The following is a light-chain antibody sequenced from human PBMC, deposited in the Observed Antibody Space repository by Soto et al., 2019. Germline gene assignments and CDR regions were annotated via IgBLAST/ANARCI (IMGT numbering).Light chain of an antibody. CDR2: DAS. V-gene: IGKV1-5*01. CDR1: QSISSW. J-gene: IGKJ2*01. CDR3: QQNDNLPYT. Sequence: DIQMTQSPSTLSASVGDRVTITCRASQSISSWLAWYQQKPGKATKLLIYDASSLESGVPSRFSGSGSGTDFALTTSSLQPEDVGTYYCQQNDNLPYTVGQGTKVDIK.